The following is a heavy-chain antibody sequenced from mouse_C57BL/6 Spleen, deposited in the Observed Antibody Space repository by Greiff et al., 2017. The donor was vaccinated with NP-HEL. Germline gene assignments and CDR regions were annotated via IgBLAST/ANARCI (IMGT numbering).Heavy chain of an antibody. J-gene: IGHJ4*01. CDR3: ARDQGYYYAMDY. CDR1: GFTFSSYA. CDR2: ISDGGSYT. Sequence: EVKLMESGGGLVKPGGSLKLSCAASGFTFSSYAMSWVRQTPEKRLEWVATISDGGSYTYHPDNVKGRFTISRDNAKNNLYLQMSHLKSEDTAMYYCARDQGYYYAMDYWGQGTSATVSS. D-gene: IGHD2-2*01. V-gene: IGHV5-4*01.